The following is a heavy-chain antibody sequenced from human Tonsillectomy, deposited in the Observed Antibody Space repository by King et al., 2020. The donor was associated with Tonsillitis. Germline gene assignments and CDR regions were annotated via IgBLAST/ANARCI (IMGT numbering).Heavy chain of an antibody. J-gene: IGHJ4*02. CDR3: VRGGSDWYDGWDF. D-gene: IGHD6-13*01. Sequence: VQLVESGGAVVQPGRSLRLSCAASGFTFSIYGMNWVRQAPGKGPEWVSAVSFDGNTRHYTDSVKGRFTISKDKSKKKLYLEMNFVRFEDTAGYYCVRGGSDWYDGWDFWGQGTLVTVSS. CDR1: GFTFSIYG. V-gene: IGHV3-30*03. CDR2: VSFDGNTR.